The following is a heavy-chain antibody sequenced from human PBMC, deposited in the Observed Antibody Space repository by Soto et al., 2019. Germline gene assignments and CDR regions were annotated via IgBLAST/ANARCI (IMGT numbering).Heavy chain of an antibody. V-gene: IGHV4-31*03. CDR2: IYYSGST. D-gene: IGHD3-22*01. Sequence: SETLSLTCTVSGGSISSGGYYWSWIRQHPGKGLEWIGYIYYSGSTYYNPSLKSRVTISVDTSKNQFSLKLSSVTAADTAVYYCARVDDSSANWFDPWGQGTLVTVSS. J-gene: IGHJ5*02. CDR3: ARVDDSSANWFDP. CDR1: GGSISSGGYY.